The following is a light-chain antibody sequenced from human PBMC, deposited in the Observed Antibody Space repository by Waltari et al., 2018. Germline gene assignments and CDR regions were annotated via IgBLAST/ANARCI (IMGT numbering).Light chain of an antibody. J-gene: IGLJ1*01. CDR3: QSYDSSLSAYV. V-gene: IGLV1-40*01. CDR1: SSNIGAGYD. CDR2: GNS. Sequence: QSVLTQPPSVPGAPGQRVTIPCTGSSSNIGAGYDVFWYQQLPGTAPKLLIFGNSNRPSGVPDRFSGSKSGTSASLAITGLQAEDEADYSCQSYDSSLSAYVFGPGTKVTVL.